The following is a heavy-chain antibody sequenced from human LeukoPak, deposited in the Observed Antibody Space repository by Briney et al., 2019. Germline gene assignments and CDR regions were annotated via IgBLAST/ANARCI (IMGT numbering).Heavy chain of an antibody. D-gene: IGHD3-22*01. CDR1: GFILSRYG. CDR2: IYYDGSNK. CDR3: ARDTFYSSGVYGLDV. V-gene: IGHV3-33*01. Sequence: LRLSCAASGFILSRYGMHWVRQAPGKGLGWVAVIYYDGSNKYYADSVRGRFTISRDNSKNTLFLQMSSLRAEDTAVYYCARDTFYSSGVYGLDVWGQGTTVTVSS. J-gene: IGHJ6*02.